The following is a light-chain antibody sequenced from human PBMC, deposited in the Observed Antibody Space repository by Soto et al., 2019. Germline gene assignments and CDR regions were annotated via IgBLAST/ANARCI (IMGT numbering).Light chain of an antibody. CDR1: QSVSSSY. V-gene: IGKV3-20*01. CDR3: QQYGSSSWT. CDR2: VAS. J-gene: IGKJ1*01. Sequence: EIVLTQSPGTLYLSPGERATLSCRARQSVSSSYLAWYQQKPGQAHRLLIYVASSRATGIPDRFSGSGSGTDFTLTISRLEPEDFAVYYCQQYGSSSWTFGQGTKVEIK.